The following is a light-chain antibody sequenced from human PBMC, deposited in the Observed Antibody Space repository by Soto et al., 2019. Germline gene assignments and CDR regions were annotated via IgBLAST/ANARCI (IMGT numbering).Light chain of an antibody. CDR2: KDN. V-gene: IGLV6-57*03. J-gene: IGLJ3*02. Sequence: NFMLTQPHSVSESPGKTVNISCTRSSGSIVSNYVQWYQQRPGSAPTIVIYKDNQRPSGVPDRFSGSIDSSSNSASLTISGLKTEDEADYYCQSYDSSNRWVFGGGTQLTVL. CDR1: SGSIVSNY. CDR3: QSYDSSNRWV.